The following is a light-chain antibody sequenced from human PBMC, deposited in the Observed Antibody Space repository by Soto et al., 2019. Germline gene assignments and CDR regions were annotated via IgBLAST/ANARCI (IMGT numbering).Light chain of an antibody. CDR1: SSDVGGYNY. J-gene: IGLJ2*01. Sequence: QSALTQPASVSGSPGQSITISCTGTSSDVGGYNYVSWYQQHPGKAPKLMIYDVSNRPSGVSDRFSGSKSGNTASLSISGLQAEDEADYYCTSYAINRDVLFGGGTKLTVL. CDR2: DVS. V-gene: IGLV2-14*01. CDR3: TSYAINRDVL.